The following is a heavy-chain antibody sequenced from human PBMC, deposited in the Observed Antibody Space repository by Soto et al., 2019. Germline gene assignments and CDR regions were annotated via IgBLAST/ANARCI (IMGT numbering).Heavy chain of an antibody. CDR3: FTYDSSGYYYYFDY. V-gene: IGHV1-2*02. CDR1: GYTFTGYY. D-gene: IGHD3-22*01. J-gene: IGHJ4*02. CDR2: INPNSGGT. Sequence: ASVKVSCKASGYTFTGYYMHWVRQAPGQGLEWMGWINPNSGGTNYAQKFQGRVTMTRDTSISTAYTELSRLRSDDTAVYYCFTYDSSGYYYYFDYWGQGTLVTVSS.